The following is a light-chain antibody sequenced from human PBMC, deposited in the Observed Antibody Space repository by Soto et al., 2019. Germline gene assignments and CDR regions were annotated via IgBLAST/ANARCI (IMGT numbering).Light chain of an antibody. Sequence: SYELTQPPSVSVSPGQTATITCSGDKLGDKYACWYQQKPGQSPVLVIYQDTKRPSGIPERFSGSNSGNTATLTISGTQAMDEADYSCQGWDSSSVVFGGGTQLTVL. J-gene: IGLJ2*01. CDR2: QDT. CDR3: QGWDSSSVV. V-gene: IGLV3-1*01. CDR1: KLGDKY.